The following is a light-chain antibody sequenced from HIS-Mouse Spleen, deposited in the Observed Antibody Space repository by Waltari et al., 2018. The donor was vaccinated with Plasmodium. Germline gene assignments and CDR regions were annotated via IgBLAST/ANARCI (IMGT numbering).Light chain of an antibody. Sequence: SYELTQPPSVSVSPGQTARITCSGDALPKKYAYWYQQKSGQAPLRVIYEESKRPSGIPEIFSGSSSGTMATLTISGAQVEDEADYYCYSTDSSGNHRVFGGGTKLTVL. V-gene: IGLV3-10*01. CDR3: YSTDSSGNHRV. CDR1: ALPKKY. J-gene: IGLJ2*01. CDR2: EES.